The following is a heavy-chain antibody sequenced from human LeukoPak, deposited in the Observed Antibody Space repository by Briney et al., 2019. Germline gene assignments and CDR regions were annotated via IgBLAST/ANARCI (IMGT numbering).Heavy chain of an antibody. CDR2: ISAYNGNT. CDR3: ARVGRGCSSIRCYWEDWFDP. V-gene: IGHV1-18*01. Sequence: ASVTVSCKASGYTFTSYGISWVRQAPGQGLEWMGWISAYNGNTNYAQKLQGRVTLTTDTSTNTAYMELRGLTSDDTAMYYCARVGRGCSSIRCYWEDWFDPWGQGTLVIVSS. CDR1: GYTFTSYG. J-gene: IGHJ5*02. D-gene: IGHD2-2*01.